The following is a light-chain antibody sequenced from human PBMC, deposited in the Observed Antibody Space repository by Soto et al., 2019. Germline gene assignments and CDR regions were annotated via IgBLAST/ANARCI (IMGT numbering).Light chain of an antibody. CDR1: SSDVGAYKY. CDR3: TSYVGSNIWV. V-gene: IGLV2-8*01. CDR2: EVS. J-gene: IGLJ3*02. Sequence: QSVLTQPPSASGSPGQSVTISCTGTSSDVGAYKYVSWYQQYPGKAPKLMIYEVSKRPSRVPDRFSGSKSGNTASLTVSGLQAEDEADYYCTSYVGSNIWVFGGGTKVTVL.